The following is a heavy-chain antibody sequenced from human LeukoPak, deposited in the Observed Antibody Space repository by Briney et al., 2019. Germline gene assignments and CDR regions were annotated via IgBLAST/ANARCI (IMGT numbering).Heavy chain of an antibody. Sequence: GGSLRLSCAVSGITLSNYGMSWVRQAPGKGLEWVAGISGSGGGTNYADAVKGRFTISRDNRKNTLHLQMNSLKTEDTAVYYCTTVVIVVVPAARGPINYWGQGTLVTVSS. CDR1: GITLSNYG. D-gene: IGHD2-2*01. CDR2: ISGSGGGT. CDR3: TTVVIVVVPAARGPINY. V-gene: IGHV3-23*01. J-gene: IGHJ4*02.